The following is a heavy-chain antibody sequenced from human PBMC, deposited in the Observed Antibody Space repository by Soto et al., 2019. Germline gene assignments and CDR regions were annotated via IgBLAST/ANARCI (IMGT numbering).Heavy chain of an antibody. J-gene: IGHJ4*02. V-gene: IGHV1-18*01. D-gene: IGHD5-12*01. CDR3: ARSSETIVARGYFDY. CDR1: GYTFTSYG. Sequence: GASVKVSCKASGYTFTSYGISWVRQAPGQGLEWMGWISAYNGNTNYAQKLQGRVTMTTDTSTSTAYMELRSLRSDDTAVYYCARSSETIVARGYFDYWGQGTLVTVSS. CDR2: ISAYNGNT.